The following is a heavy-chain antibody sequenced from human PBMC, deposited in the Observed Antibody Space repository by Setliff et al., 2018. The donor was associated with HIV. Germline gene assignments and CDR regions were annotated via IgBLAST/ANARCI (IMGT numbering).Heavy chain of an antibody. CDR1: GGSISSGSYY. J-gene: IGHJ4*02. V-gene: IGHV4-61*02. Sequence: SETLSLTCTVSGGSISSGSYYWSWIRQPAGKGLEWIGRIYTSWSTNYNPSLKSRVTISVDTSKNQFSLKLSSVTAADTAVYYCAREVAVLDYWGQGTLVTAPQ. D-gene: IGHD2-15*01. CDR2: IYTSWST. CDR3: AREVAVLDY.